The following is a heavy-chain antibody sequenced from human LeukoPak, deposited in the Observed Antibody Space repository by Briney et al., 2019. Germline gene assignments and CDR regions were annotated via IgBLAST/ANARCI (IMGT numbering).Heavy chain of an antibody. CDR3: ARGFSGSYYDWFDP. CDR1: GGTFSSYA. CDR2: IIPIFGTA. D-gene: IGHD1-26*01. J-gene: IGHJ5*02. Sequence: GASVKASCKASGGTFSSYAISWVRQAPGQGLEWMGGIIPIFGTANYAQKFQGRVTITADKSTSTAYMELSRLRSEDTAVYYCARGFSGSYYDWFDPWGQGTLVTVSS. V-gene: IGHV1-69*06.